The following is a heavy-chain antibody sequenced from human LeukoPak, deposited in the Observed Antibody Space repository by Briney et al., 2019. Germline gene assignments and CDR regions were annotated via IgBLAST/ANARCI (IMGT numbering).Heavy chain of an antibody. CDR2: IYHSGST. CDR1: GGSISSSNW. J-gene: IGHJ4*02. V-gene: IGHV4-4*02. D-gene: IGHD2-2*01. Sequence: SETLSLTCAVSGGSISSSNWWSWVRQPPGKGLEWIGEIYHSGSTNYNPSLKSRVTISVDKSKNQFSLKLSSVTAADTAVYYCARVPDIVVVPAAKGFDYWGQGTLVTVSS. CDR3: ARVPDIVVVPAAKGFDY.